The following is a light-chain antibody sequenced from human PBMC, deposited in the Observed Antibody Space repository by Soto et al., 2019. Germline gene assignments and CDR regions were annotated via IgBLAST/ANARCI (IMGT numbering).Light chain of an antibody. CDR2: GAS. V-gene: IGKV3-20*01. J-gene: IGKJ4*01. Sequence: EIVLTQSPGTRSLSPGERATLSCKASQSFGNKYLAWYQQKPGQAPMLLIYGASTRATGIPDRFSVSGSGTDFTLIISRLETEDFAVYYCQQYVSSPLTFGGGTKVDIK. CDR3: QQYVSSPLT. CDR1: QSFGNKY.